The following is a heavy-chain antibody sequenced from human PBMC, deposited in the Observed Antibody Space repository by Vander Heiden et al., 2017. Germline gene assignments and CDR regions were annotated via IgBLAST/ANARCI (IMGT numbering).Heavy chain of an antibody. D-gene: IGHD2-15*01. CDR2: SLAGRGDT. CDR1: GYTFPSYY. J-gene: IGHJ4*02. CDR3: VREMSGGHFDY. Sequence: QVQLVQSGAEVKKPGAAVKLSCKASGYTFPSYYLHWVRQAPGQGLGWRGRSLAGRGDTNYAQTFQGRVTMTRDTSTSTVYMELNSLRSEDTAVYYCVREMSGGHFDYWGQGTLVAVSS. V-gene: IGHV1-46*01.